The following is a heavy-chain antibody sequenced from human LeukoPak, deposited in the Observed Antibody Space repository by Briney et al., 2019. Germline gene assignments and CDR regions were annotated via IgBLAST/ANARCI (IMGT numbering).Heavy chain of an antibody. CDR3: TTDLRKSEYSSSWYQYYYYYMDV. V-gene: IGHV3-15*01. CDR2: IKSKTDGGTT. CDR1: GFTFSNAW. J-gene: IGHJ6*03. Sequence: GGSLRLSRAASGFTFSNAWMSWVRQAPGKGLEWVGRIKSKTDGGTTDYAAPVKGRFTISRDDSKNTLYLQMNSLKTEDTAVYYCTTDLRKSEYSSSWYQYYYYYMDVWGKGTTVTVSS. D-gene: IGHD6-13*01.